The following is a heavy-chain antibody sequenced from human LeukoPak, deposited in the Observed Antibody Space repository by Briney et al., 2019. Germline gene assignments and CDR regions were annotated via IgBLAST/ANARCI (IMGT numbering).Heavy chain of an antibody. Sequence: ASVKVSCKASGYTFTSYYMHWVRQAPGQGLEWMGIINPSGGSTSYAQKFQGRVTMTRDTSTSTVYMKLSSLRSEDTAVYYCARDLGDYYDSSGIQKNFDYWGQGTLVTVSS. CDR3: ARDLGDYYDSSGIQKNFDY. V-gene: IGHV1-46*01. D-gene: IGHD3-22*01. J-gene: IGHJ4*02. CDR1: GYTFTSYY. CDR2: INPSGGST.